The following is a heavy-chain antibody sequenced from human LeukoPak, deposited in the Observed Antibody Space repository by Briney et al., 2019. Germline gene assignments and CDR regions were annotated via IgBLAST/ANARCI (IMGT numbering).Heavy chain of an antibody. V-gene: IGHV3-21*04. CDR1: GFTFSSYS. J-gene: IGHJ4*02. Sequence: PGGSLRLSCAASGFTFSSYSMNWVRQAPGKGLEWVSSISSSSSYIYYADSVKGRFTISRDNAKNSLYLQMNSLRAEDTAVYYCARRIVVVPAAIWGPFDYWGQGTLVTVSS. CDR2: ISSSSSYI. CDR3: ARRIVVVPAAIWGPFDY. D-gene: IGHD2-2*01.